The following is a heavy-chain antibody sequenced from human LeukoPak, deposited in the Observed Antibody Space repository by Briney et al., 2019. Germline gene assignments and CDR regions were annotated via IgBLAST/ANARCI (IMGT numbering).Heavy chain of an antibody. CDR3: ARDPVGYCSSTSCYTPGWFDP. J-gene: IGHJ5*02. V-gene: IGHV3-21*01. CDR2: ISSSSSYI. D-gene: IGHD2-2*01. Sequence: NPGGSQRLSCAASGFTFSSYSMNWVRQAPGKGLEWVSSISSSSSYIYYADSVKGRFTISRDNAKNSMYLQMNSLRAEDTAVYYCARDPVGYCSSTSCYTPGWFDPWGQGTLVTVSS. CDR1: GFTFSSYS.